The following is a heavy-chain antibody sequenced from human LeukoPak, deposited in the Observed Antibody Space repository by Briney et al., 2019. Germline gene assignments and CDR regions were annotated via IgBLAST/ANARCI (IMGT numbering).Heavy chain of an antibody. J-gene: IGHJ4*02. CDR2: ISSSSSYT. CDR1: GSTFSDYY. CDR3: ARRTGDKRSAYDY. V-gene: IGHV3-11*06. D-gene: IGHD7-27*01. Sequence: GGSLRLSCAASGSTFSDYYMSWIRQAPGKGLEWVSYISSSSSYTNYADSVKGRFTISRDNAKNSLYLQMNSLRAEDTAVYYCARRTGDKRSAYDYWGQGTLVTVSS.